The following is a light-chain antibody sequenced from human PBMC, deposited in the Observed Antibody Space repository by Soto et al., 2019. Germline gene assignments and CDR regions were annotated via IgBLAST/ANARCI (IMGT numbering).Light chain of an antibody. CDR3: SSYTSSSTHL. Sequence: SPGSPASSVFGSTEQANCISCTGTISDVCGYNYVSWYQQHPGKAPKLMIYEVSNRPSGVSNRFSGYKYGNTASLTISGLQAEDEADYYWSSYTSSSTHLCGTGPEVTV. V-gene: IGLV2-14*01. CDR2: EVS. J-gene: IGLJ1*01. CDR1: ISDVCGYNY.